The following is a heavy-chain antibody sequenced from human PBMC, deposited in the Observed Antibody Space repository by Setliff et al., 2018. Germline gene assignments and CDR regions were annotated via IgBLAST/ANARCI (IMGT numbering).Heavy chain of an antibody. CDR1: GDSLSSGSYF. V-gene: IGHV4-61*02. D-gene: IGHD2-8*01. CDR2: LYPNGNT. CDR3: AREDRNGNAFDI. Sequence: SSETLSLTCTVSGDSLSSGSYFWTWIRQPAGKGLEWIGRLYPNGNTNYNPSLKRRVNMSADSSKNNLSLRLKYVTAADTAVYYCAREDRNGNAFDIWGPGTMVTVSS. J-gene: IGHJ3*02.